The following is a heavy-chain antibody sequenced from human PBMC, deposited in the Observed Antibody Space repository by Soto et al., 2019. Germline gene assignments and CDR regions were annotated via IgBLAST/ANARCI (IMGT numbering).Heavy chain of an antibody. CDR3: ARDGSTVYYYGSGSNFDY. D-gene: IGHD3-10*01. CDR1: GFTFSSYG. V-gene: IGHV3-33*01. J-gene: IGHJ4*02. CDR2: IWYDGSNK. Sequence: QVQLVESGGGVVQPGRSLRLSCAASGFTFSSYGMHWVRQAPGKGLEWVAVIWYDGSNKYYADSVKGRFTISRDNSKNTLYLQMNSLRAEDTAVYYCARDGSTVYYYGSGSNFDYWGQGTLVTVSS.